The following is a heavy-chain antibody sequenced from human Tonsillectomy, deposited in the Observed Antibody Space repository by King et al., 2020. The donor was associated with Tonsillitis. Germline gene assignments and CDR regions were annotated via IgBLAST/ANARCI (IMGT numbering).Heavy chain of an antibody. CDR3: ARSGEGLTTVTTD. CDR1: GFTFWNYG. CDR2: VSGSGGTT. J-gene: IGHJ4*02. V-gene: IGHV3-23*04. D-gene: IGHD4-11*01. Sequence: VQLVESGGRLVQPGGSLRLSCAASGFTFWNYGMSWVRQAPGKGLEWVSVVSGSGGTTYYADSVKGRFTLSRDNSNDTLYLHMNNLTGEDTAVYYCARSGEGLTTVTTDWGQGTLVSVSS.